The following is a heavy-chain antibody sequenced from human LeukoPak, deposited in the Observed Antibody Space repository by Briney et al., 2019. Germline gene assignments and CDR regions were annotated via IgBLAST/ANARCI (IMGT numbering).Heavy chain of an antibody. Sequence: SETLSLTCAVYGGSFSGYYWSWIRQPPGKGLEWIGEINHSGSTNYNPSLKSRVTISVDTSKNQFSLKLSSVTAADTAVYYCARGSPRVTMIVVAIRRNAFDIWGQGTMVTVSS. CDR1: GGSFSGYY. CDR3: ARGSPRVTMIVVAIRRNAFDI. V-gene: IGHV4-34*01. D-gene: IGHD3-22*01. J-gene: IGHJ3*02. CDR2: INHSGST.